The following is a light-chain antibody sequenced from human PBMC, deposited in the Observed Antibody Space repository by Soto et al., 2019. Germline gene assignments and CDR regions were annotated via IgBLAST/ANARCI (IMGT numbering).Light chain of an antibody. V-gene: IGKV1-5*03. CDR1: QTIRSW. CDR3: QHYNSYSEA. CDR2: KAS. Sequence: DIQITQSPSTVSGSVGYXVTITCRASQTIRSWLAWSQQKPRKAPQLXIYKASTLKSGVPPRFSGSGSGTEFTLTISSLQPDDFATYYCQHYNSYSEAFGQGTKVDIK. J-gene: IGKJ1*01.